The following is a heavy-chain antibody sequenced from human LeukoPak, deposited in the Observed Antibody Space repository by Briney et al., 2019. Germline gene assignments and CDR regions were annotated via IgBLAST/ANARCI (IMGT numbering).Heavy chain of an antibody. CDR1: GFTFSNYW. D-gene: IGHD2-8*01. J-gene: IGHJ6*02. V-gene: IGHV3-74*01. Sequence: PGGSLRLSCAASGFTFSNYWMHWVRQAPGEGLMWVSRINSDGSSTSYADSVKGRFTISRDNAQNTLYLQMHSLRAEDTAVYYCARSPSRPGVADYYYGMDVWGQGTTVTVSS. CDR3: ARSPSRPGVADYYYGMDV. CDR2: INSDGSST.